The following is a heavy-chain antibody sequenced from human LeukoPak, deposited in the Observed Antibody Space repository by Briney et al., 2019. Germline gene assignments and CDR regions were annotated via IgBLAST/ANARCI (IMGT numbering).Heavy chain of an antibody. J-gene: IGHJ4*02. Sequence: GGSLRLSCAASGFTVSSNYMSWVRQAPGKGLEWVSVIYSGGSTYYADYLKGRFTISRENSKNTLYIQMNSRRAEDTAVYYCARHFTAVDYWGQGTLVTVSS. CDR3: ARHFTAVDY. V-gene: IGHV3-66*02. CDR2: IYSGGST. CDR1: GFTVSSNY. D-gene: IGHD5-18*01.